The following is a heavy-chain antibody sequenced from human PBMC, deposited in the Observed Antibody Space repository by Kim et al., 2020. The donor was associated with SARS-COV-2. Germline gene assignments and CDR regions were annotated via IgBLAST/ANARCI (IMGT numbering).Heavy chain of an antibody. D-gene: IGHD3-10*01. J-gene: IGHJ6*03. CDR3: ARHPISRGSGTYTDFFYYYMDL. CDR2: IYYSGIT. CDR1: RGSITSSSYY. V-gene: IGHV4-39*01. Sequence: SETLSLTCAVSRGSITSSSYYWGWLRQPPGEGLEWIGVIYYSGITYYNPSFQSRVTMSVDTSNNRFSLTLTSVTAADTAIYYCARHPISRGSGTYTDFFYYYMDLWGRGTTVTVSS.